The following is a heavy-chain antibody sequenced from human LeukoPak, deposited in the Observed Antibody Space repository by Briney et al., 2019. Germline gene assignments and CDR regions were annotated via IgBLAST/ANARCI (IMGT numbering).Heavy chain of an antibody. CDR1: GYTLTELS. V-gene: IGHV1-69*05. CDR3: AREGIGGYCSSTSCYSKPAPYFDY. Sequence: SVKVSCKVSGYTLTELSMHWVRQAPGQGLEWMGGIIPIFGTANYAQKFQGRVTITTDESTSTAYMELSSLRSEDTAVYYCAREGIGGYCSSTSCYSKPAPYFDYWGQGTRVTVSS. CDR2: IIPIFGTA. J-gene: IGHJ4*02. D-gene: IGHD2-2*01.